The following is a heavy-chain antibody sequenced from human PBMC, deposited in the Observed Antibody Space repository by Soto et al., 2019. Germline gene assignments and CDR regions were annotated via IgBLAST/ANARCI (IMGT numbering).Heavy chain of an antibody. J-gene: IGHJ4*02. CDR1: GYTFTNYG. V-gene: IGHV1-18*01. CDR2: VSGYNGNT. CDR3: AGDVVVQTTTGRVDF. D-gene: IGHD2-2*01. Sequence: QVQLVQSGPEVKTPGASVKVSCKASGYTFTNYGVSWVRQAPGQGLEWMGWVSGYNGNTNYAQKLQGRVAMTTDTSTSPAYMELRSLRSDDTAVYYCAGDVVVQTTTGRVDFWGQGTRVTVSS.